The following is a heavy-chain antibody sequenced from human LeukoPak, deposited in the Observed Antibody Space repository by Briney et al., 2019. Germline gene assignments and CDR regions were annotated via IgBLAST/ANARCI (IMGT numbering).Heavy chain of an antibody. D-gene: IGHD4-17*01. CDR3: ARVGDYGDLTDY. V-gene: IGHV3-48*03. J-gene: IGHJ4*02. CDR1: GFTFSSYE. Sequence: GGSLRLSCAASGFTFSSYEMNWVRQAPGKGLEWVSYISSSGSTIYYADSVKGRFTISRDNAKNSLYLQMNSLRAEDTAVYYCARVGDYGDLTDYWGQGTLVTISS. CDR2: ISSSGSTI.